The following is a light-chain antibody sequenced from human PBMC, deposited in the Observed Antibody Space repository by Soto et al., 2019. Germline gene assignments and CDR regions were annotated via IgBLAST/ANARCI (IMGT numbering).Light chain of an antibody. CDR1: ESIRSW. CDR3: QHYNTYSLT. Sequence: DIHMTQSPSTLSASVGDRVTITCRASESIRSWLAWYQQKPGKAPKLLIYKASTLESGVPSRFSGSGSGTEFTLTISSLQPDDFATYYCQHYNTYSLTFGQGTKLEL. J-gene: IGKJ2*01. V-gene: IGKV1-5*03. CDR2: KAS.